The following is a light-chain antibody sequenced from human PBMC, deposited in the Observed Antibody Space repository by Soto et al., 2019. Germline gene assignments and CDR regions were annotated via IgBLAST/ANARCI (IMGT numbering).Light chain of an antibody. V-gene: IGKV3-15*01. CDR2: AAS. CDR3: QHYDHWPLT. J-gene: IGKJ1*01. CDR1: QSVSSN. Sequence: EIVMTQSPATLSVSPGERATLSCRASQSVSSNLAWLQQKPGQAPRLLIYAASTRATGVPARFSGSGSGTDFTLTISSLQSEDFAVYYCQHYDHWPLTFGQGTRVEVK.